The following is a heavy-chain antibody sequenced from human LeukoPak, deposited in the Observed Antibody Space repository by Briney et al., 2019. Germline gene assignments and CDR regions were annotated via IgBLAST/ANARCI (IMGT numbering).Heavy chain of an antibody. CDR1: GFTFSSYG. Sequence: GGSLRLSCAASGFTFSSYGMHWVRQAPGKGLEWVAVIWYDGSNKYYADSVKGRFTISRDNSKNTLYLQMNSLRAEDTAVYYCAKVGSGENFDYWGQGTLVTVSS. CDR3: AKVGSGENFDY. V-gene: IGHV3-33*06. CDR2: IWYDGSNK. D-gene: IGHD3-10*01. J-gene: IGHJ4*02.